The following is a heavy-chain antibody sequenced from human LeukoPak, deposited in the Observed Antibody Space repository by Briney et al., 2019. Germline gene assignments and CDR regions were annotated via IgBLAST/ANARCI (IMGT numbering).Heavy chain of an antibody. J-gene: IGHJ4*02. V-gene: IGHV1-18*01. D-gene: IGHD1-26*01. CDR3: ARGIHSGSSGPYYFDY. CDR2: ISAYNGHT. Sequence: ASVKVSCKASGYTFTSYDINWVRQATGQGLEWMGWISAYNGHTNYAQKFQGRVTMTTDTSTSTAYMELRSLRSDDTAVYYCARGIHSGSSGPYYFDYWGQGTLVTVSS. CDR1: GYTFTSYD.